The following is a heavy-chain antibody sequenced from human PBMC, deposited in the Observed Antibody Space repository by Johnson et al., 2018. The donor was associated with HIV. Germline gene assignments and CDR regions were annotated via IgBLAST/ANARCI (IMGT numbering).Heavy chain of an antibody. Sequence: QVQLVESGGGLVKPGGSLRLSCAASGFTFSDYYMSWIRQAPGKGLEWVSYIGSGGNNIYYADSVKGRFTTSRDNAKNSLYLLMNSLRPEDTSIYFCASEVEYSSLGGIWGQGTMVTVSS. D-gene: IGHD6-6*01. J-gene: IGHJ3*02. CDR1: GFTFSDYY. V-gene: IGHV3-11*04. CDR2: IGSGGNNI. CDR3: ASEVEYSSLGGI.